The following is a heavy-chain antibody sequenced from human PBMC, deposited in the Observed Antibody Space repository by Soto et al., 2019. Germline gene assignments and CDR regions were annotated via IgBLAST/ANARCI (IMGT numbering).Heavy chain of an antibody. Sequence: GESLKISCKGSGYTFTSYWIAWVRQMPGKGLEWMGLIYPGDSDTRYSPSLQGQVAISADKFISTAYLQWSSLKASDTAMYYSATRANNHAYFTFWGQGTLVTVSS. V-gene: IGHV5-51*01. J-gene: IGHJ4*02. CDR3: ATRANNHAYFTF. CDR2: IYPGDSDT. CDR1: GYTFTSYW.